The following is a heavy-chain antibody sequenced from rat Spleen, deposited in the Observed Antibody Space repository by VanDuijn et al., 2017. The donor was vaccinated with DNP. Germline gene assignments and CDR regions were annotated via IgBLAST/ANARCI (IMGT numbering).Heavy chain of an antibody. CDR2: INKDSRTI. CDR1: GFDFNDYW. Sequence: EVQLVESGGGLVQPGRSLKLSCVASGFDFNDYWMGWVRQAPGKGLEWIGEINKDSRTINYNPSLRDKFTISRDNVQNTLYLQMNKLGSEDTAVYYCVSEKLGVDYWGQGVMVTVSS. J-gene: IGHJ2*01. D-gene: IGHD1-11*01. CDR3: VSEKLGVDY. V-gene: IGHV4-2*01.